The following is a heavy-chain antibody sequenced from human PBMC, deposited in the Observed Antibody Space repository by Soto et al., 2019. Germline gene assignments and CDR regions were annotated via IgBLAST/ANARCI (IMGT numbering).Heavy chain of an antibody. CDR1: GGSISISRYY. V-gene: IGHV4-39*01. CDR2: IYDSGSN. D-gene: IGHD6-13*01. J-gene: IGHJ6*02. Sequence: PSETLSLTFTVSGGSISISRYYWGLIRQPPXKXLAWIGSIYDSGSNYYKPYIKSRVNIYADTYKNQFSLKLSSVKDADTAVYYCAAEIIAADETYYYYGMDVWGQGTTVTVSS. CDR3: AAEIIAADETYYYYGMDV.